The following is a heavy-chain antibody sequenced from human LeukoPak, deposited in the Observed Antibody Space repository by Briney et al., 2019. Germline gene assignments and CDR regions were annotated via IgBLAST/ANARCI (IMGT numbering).Heavy chain of an antibody. J-gene: IGHJ3*02. D-gene: IGHD3-3*01. CDR2: IYTSEST. CDR1: GGSISSYD. Sequence: SETLSLTCTVSGGSISSYDWSWIRQPAGKGLEWIGRIYTSESTNYNPSLKSRVTMSVDTSKNQFSLKLSSVTAADTAVYYCARRALIYDFWSGYSGYDAFDIWGQGTMVTVSS. CDR3: ARRALIYDFWSGYSGYDAFDI. V-gene: IGHV4-4*07.